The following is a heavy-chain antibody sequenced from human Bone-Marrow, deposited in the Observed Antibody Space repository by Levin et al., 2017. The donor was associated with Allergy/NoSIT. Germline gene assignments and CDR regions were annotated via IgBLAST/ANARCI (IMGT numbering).Heavy chain of an antibody. CDR3: ARGSYCSAGTCDSRLGY. CDR1: GFALSDSA. Sequence: GGSLRLSCAGSGFALSDSAMTWVRQAPGEGLVWVSGISDSGSSTYYAESVKGRFTISRDFSTNTVFLQMNNLNAEDTALYYCARGSYCSAGTCDSRLGYWGQGTLVTVSS. V-gene: IGHV3-23*01. J-gene: IGHJ4*02. D-gene: IGHD2-15*01. CDR2: ISDSGSST.